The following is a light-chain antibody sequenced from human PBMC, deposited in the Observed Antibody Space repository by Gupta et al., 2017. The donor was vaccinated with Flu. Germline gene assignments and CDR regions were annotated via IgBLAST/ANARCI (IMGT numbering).Light chain of an antibody. J-gene: IGKJ1*01. CDR2: GAS. CDR3: QQYGSSPRT. Sequence: DIATLSCTPSQTVSSNNVDWSQQKSGQAPMLLIYGASSRATGTPDRFSGSVSGTDFTLTLTRLEPADFAVYYCQQYGSSPRTFGQGTKVEVK. V-gene: IGKV3-20*01. CDR1: QTVSSNN.